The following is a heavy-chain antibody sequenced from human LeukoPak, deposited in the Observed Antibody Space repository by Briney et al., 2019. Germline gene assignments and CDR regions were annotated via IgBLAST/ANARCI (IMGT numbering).Heavy chain of an antibody. J-gene: IGHJ4*02. Sequence: GGSLRLSCAASGFTFDDYAMHWVRQAPGKGLEWVSGISWNSGSIGYADSVKGRFTISRDNAKNSLYLQMNSLRAEDTALYYCAKDSSSSWYYFDYWGQGTLVTVSS. CDR1: GFTFDDYA. D-gene: IGHD6-13*01. V-gene: IGHV3-9*01. CDR2: ISWNSGSI. CDR3: AKDSSSSWYYFDY.